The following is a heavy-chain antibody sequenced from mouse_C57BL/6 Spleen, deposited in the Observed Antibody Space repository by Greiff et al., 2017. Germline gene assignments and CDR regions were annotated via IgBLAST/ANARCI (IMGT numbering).Heavy chain of an antibody. D-gene: IGHD1-1*01. CDR3: AKTNYGSSPYAMDY. V-gene: IGHV2-5*01. CDR2: IWRGGST. CDR1: GFSLTSYG. Sequence: VQLQQSGPGLVQPSQSLSITCTVSGFSLTSYGVHWVRQSPGKGLEWLGVIWRGGSTDYNAAFMSRLSITKDNSKSQVFFKMNSLQADDTAIYCCAKTNYGSSPYAMDYWGQGTSVTVSS. J-gene: IGHJ4*01.